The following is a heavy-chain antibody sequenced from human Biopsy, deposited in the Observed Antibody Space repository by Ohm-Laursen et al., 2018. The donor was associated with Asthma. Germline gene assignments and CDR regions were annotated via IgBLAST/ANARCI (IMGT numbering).Heavy chain of an antibody. CDR1: GFTFSSYA. CDR3: AREVKMAY. CDR2: ITGSGSTI. J-gene: IGHJ4*02. D-gene: IGHD2-8*01. V-gene: IGHV3-48*03. Sequence: SLRLSCTASGFTFSSYAFNWVRQAPGKGLEWVSYITGSGSTIYYADSVKGRFTISRDNAKNSVFLQMNSLRAEDTGAYYCAREVKMAYWGRGTLVTVSS.